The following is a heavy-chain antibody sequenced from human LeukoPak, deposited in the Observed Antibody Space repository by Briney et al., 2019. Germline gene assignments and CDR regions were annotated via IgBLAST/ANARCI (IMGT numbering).Heavy chain of an antibody. CDR2: IFSSGTT. V-gene: IGHV4-4*07. CDR1: GASISTYY. D-gene: IGHD3-22*01. J-gene: IGHJ6*03. CDR3: ARDRCDDTRCSAYNYYMDV. Sequence: PSETLSLTCTVSGASISTYYWTWIRQPAGKGLEWIGHIFSSGTTNYNPSLKSRVTMSVDTSRNQFSLRLSSVTAADTAVYYCARDRCDDTRCSAYNYYMDVWGKGTTVTVSS.